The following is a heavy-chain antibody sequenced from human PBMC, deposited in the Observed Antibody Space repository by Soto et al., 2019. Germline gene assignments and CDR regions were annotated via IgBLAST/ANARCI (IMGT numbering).Heavy chain of an antibody. D-gene: IGHD6-13*01. CDR3: AKDGGILYYYYYMDV. V-gene: IGHV3-9*01. CDR2: ISWNSGSI. CDR1: GCTFDDYA. J-gene: IGHJ6*03. Sequence: EVQLVESGGGLVQPGRSLRLSCAASGCTFDDYAMHWVRQAPWKGLEWVSGISWNSGSIGYADSVKGRFTISRDNAKNSLYLQMNSLRAEDTALYYCAKDGGILYYYYYMDVWGKGTTVTVSS.